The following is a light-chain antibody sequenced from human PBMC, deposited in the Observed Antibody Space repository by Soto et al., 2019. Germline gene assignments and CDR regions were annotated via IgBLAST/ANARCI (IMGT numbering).Light chain of an antibody. CDR1: SSDVGGYNY. J-gene: IGLJ1*01. Sequence: QSVLTQPASVSGSPGQSITISCTGTSSDVGGYNYVSWSQQHPGKAPKLIIYEVNNRPSGVSNRFSGSKSGNTASLTISGLQAEDEADYYCSSYTITDTYVFGGGTKVTVL. V-gene: IGLV2-14*01. CDR3: SSYTITDTYV. CDR2: EVN.